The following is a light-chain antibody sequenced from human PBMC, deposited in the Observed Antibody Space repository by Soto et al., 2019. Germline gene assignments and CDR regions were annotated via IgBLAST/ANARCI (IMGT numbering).Light chain of an antibody. CDR3: SSYTSSSHYV. CDR1: SSDVGGYNY. Sequence: QSALTQPASVSGSPGQSITISCTGTSSDVGGYNYVSWYQQHPGKAPKLMIYEVSNRPSGVSNRFSGSKSGNTASLTISGLQAEDEADYYGSSYTSSSHYVFGTGTKVTVL. J-gene: IGLJ1*01. CDR2: EVS. V-gene: IGLV2-14*01.